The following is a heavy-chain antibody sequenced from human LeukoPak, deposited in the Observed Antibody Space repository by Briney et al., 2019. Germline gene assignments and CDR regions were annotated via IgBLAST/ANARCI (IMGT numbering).Heavy chain of an antibody. J-gene: IGHJ4*02. Sequence: GASVKVSCKVSGYTLTELSMHWVRQAPGKGLEWMGGFDPEDGKTIYAQKFQGRVTMTEDTSTDTAYMELSSLRSEDTAVYFCAKSRSGSANWALQIFDNWGQGTLVTVSS. CDR3: AKSRSGSANWALQIFDN. CDR2: FDPEDGKT. CDR1: GYTLTELS. D-gene: IGHD1-1*01. V-gene: IGHV1-24*01.